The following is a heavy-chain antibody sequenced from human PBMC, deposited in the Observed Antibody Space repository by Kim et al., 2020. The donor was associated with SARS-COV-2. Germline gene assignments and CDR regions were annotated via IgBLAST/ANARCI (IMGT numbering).Heavy chain of an antibody. J-gene: IGHJ4*02. V-gene: IGHV3-33*05. CDR3: ARDQVDGPFDY. Sequence: EGSLRLSCAASGFTFSSYGMHWVRQAPGKGLEWVAVISYDGSNKYYADSVKGRFTICRDNSKNPLYLQMNSLRAEDTAVYYCARDQVDGPFDYWGQGTL. CDR2: ISYDGSNK. CDR1: GFTFSSYG.